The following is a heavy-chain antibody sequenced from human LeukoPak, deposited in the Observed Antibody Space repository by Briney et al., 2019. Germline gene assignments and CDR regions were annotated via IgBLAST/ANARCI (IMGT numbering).Heavy chain of an antibody. CDR3: ARHLRSMVVTGYFDY. J-gene: IGHJ4*02. D-gene: IGHD4-23*01. CDR2: IYPGDSDT. CDR1: GYSFTGYW. Sequence: GESLKISCXGSGYSFTGYWIGWVRQMPGKGLEWMGIIYPGDSDTRYSPSFQGQVTISADKSISTAYLQWSSLKASDTAMYYCARHLRSMVVTGYFDYWGQGTLVTVSS. V-gene: IGHV5-51*01.